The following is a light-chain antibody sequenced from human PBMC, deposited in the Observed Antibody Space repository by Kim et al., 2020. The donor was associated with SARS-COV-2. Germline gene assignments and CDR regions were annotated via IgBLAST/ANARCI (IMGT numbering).Light chain of an antibody. CDR3: QQSHTAHLLT. V-gene: IGKV1-39*01. Sequence: DIQMTQSPSSLSASVGDRVTIACRASQSISSYLNWYQQKPGKAPKLLIYAASSLQSGVPSRFSGSGSGTDFTLTISSLQPEDFATYYCQQSHTAHLLTFGGGTKVDIK. CDR1: QSISSY. J-gene: IGKJ4*01. CDR2: AAS.